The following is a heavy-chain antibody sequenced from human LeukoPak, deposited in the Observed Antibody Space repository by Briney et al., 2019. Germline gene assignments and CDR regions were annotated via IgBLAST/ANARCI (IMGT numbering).Heavy chain of an antibody. D-gene: IGHD6-19*01. J-gene: IGHJ4*02. CDR3: ARDRSASIAVVTAEIDY. CDR2: IYSGGST. Sequence: PGGSLRLSCAASGFTVSSNYMSWVRQAPGKGLEWVSVIYSGGSTYYADSVKGRFTISRDSSKNTLYLQMNSLRAEDTAVYYCARDRSASIAVVTAEIDYWGQGTLVTVSS. CDR1: GFTVSSNY. V-gene: IGHV3-53*01.